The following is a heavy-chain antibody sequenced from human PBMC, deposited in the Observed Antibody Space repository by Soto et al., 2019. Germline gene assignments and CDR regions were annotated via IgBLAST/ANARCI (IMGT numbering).Heavy chain of an antibody. CDR3: AADRSIVVALDAFDI. V-gene: IGHV1-58*02. Sequence: SVKVACKASGFTFTSSAMQWVRQARGQRLEWIGWIVVGSGNTNYAQKFQERVTITRDMSTSTAYMELSSLRSEDTAVYYCAADRSIVVALDAFDIWGQGTMVTVSS. CDR2: IVVGSGNT. J-gene: IGHJ3*02. D-gene: IGHD3-22*01. CDR1: GFTFTSSA.